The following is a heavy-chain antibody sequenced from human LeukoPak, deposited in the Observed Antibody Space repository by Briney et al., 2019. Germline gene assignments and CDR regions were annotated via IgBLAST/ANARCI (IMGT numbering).Heavy chain of an antibody. V-gene: IGHV3-49*04. CDR3: TTRIVGAGKKTTLFDY. D-gene: IGHD1-26*01. Sequence: GGSLRLSCTASGFTFGDYAMSWVRQAPGKGLEWVGFIRSKAYGGTTEYAASVKGRFTISRDDSKSIAYLQMNSLKTEDTAVYYCTTRIVGAGKKTTLFDYWGQGTLVTVSS. CDR1: GFTFGDYA. CDR2: IRSKAYGGTT. J-gene: IGHJ4*02.